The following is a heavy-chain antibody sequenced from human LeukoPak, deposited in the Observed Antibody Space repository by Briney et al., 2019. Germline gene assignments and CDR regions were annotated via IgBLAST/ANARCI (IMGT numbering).Heavy chain of an antibody. J-gene: IGHJ4*02. V-gene: IGHV3-7*01. D-gene: IGHD3-10*01. CDR1: GFTFSNYW. Sequence: GGSLRLSCAASGFTFSNYWMTWVRQAPGKGLEWVANIKEDGSEKYYVDSVKGRFTISRDNAKNSLYLQMNSLRAEDTAVYYCVREFSGEHDYWGQGTLVTVSS. CDR3: VREFSGEHDY. CDR2: IKEDGSEK.